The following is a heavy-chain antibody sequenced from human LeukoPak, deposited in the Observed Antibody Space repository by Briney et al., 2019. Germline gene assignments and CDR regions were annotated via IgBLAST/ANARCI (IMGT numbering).Heavy chain of an antibody. V-gene: IGHV3-23*01. CDR1: GFTFSSYA. CDR2: ISGSGSST. J-gene: IGHJ4*02. CDR3: AKARGIVPAGLFDN. D-gene: IGHD6-13*01. Sequence: SGGSLRLSCAAYGFTFSSYAMSWVRQAPGKGLEWVSSISGSGSSTYYADSVKGRFTISRDNSKNTLYLQMNSLRAEDTAVYYCAKARGIVPAGLFDNWGQGTLVTVSS.